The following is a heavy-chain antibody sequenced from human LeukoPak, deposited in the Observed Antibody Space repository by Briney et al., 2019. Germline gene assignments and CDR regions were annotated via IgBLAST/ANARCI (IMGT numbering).Heavy chain of an antibody. Sequence: GGSLRLSCAASGFTFDDYAMHWVRQAPGKGLEWVSLISGDGGSTYYADSVKGRFTISRDNSKNSLYLQMNSLRTEDTALYYCAKDIGQFGPNLYYYMDVWGKGTTVTVSS. D-gene: IGHD3-10*01. J-gene: IGHJ6*03. CDR1: GFTFDDYA. CDR3: AKDIGQFGPNLYYYMDV. CDR2: ISGDGGST. V-gene: IGHV3-43*02.